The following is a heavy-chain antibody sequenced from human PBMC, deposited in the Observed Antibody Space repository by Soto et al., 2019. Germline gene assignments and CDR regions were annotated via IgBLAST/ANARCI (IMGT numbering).Heavy chain of an antibody. CDR1: GGSISSYY. Sequence: PSETLSLTCTVSGGSISSYYWSWIRQPPGKGLEWIGYIYYSGSTNYNPSLKSRVTISVDTSKNQFSLKLSSVTAADTAVYYCARKSGHRSSMFDYWGQGTLVTVSS. CDR3: ARKSGHRSSMFDY. CDR2: IYYSGST. J-gene: IGHJ4*02. V-gene: IGHV4-59*01. D-gene: IGHD3-10*01.